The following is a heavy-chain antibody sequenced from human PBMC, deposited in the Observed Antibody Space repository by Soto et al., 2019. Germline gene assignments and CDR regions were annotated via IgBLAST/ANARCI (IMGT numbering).Heavy chain of an antibody. CDR2: IRYDGSHE. CDR3: VGQLYSSGWAAVSP. J-gene: IGHJ5*02. V-gene: IGHV3-33*01. CDR1: GFTFINYA. Sequence: QVHLVESGGGVVQPGSSLRLACAASGFTFINYAMHWVRRAPGKGLEWVAVIRYDGSHENYADSGKGRFTISRDNSKNILYLQMNSLRAEDTALYYCVGQLYSSGWAAVSPWGQGTLVTVSS. D-gene: IGHD6-19*01.